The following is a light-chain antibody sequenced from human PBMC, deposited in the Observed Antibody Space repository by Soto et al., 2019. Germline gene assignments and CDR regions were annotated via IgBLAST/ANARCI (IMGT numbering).Light chain of an antibody. J-gene: IGLJ3*02. CDR2: EVT. Sequence: QSVLTQPPSASASPGQSVTISCTGTSSDVGGYNYVSWYQQYPGRAPKLMIYEVTKRPSGVPDRFSGSKSGNTASLTVSGLQAEDEADYYCSSYAASDNFYFVFGGGTKVTVL. CDR1: SSDVGGYNY. V-gene: IGLV2-8*01. CDR3: SSYAASDNFYFV.